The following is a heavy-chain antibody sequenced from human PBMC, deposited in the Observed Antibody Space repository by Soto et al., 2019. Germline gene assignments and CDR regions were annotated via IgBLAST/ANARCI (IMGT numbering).Heavy chain of an antibody. J-gene: IGHJ4*02. CDR3: ASSEGGSSGWYFIGSFDY. Sequence: PGGSLRLSCAASGFTFSSYGMHWVRQAPGKGLEWVAGISYDGSNKYYADSVKGRFTISRDNSKNTLYLQMNSLRAEDTAVYYCASSEGGSSGWYFIGSFDYWGQGTLVTVSS. CDR1: GFTFSSYG. V-gene: IGHV3-30*03. D-gene: IGHD6-19*01. CDR2: ISYDGSNK.